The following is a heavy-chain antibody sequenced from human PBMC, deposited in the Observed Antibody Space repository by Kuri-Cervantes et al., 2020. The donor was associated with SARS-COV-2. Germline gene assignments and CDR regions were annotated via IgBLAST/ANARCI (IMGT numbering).Heavy chain of an antibody. Sequence: GGSLRLSCVVSAFTFSSYNMNWVRQAPGKGLAWVSYISSSSSTIYYADSVKGRFAICRDNARISLYLQMNSLRAEDTAVYYCARLLYGSGSYYKDWGQGTLVTVSS. CDR3: ARLLYGSGSYYKD. V-gene: IGHV3-48*01. CDR1: AFTFSSYN. J-gene: IGHJ4*02. D-gene: IGHD3-10*01. CDR2: ISSSSSTI.